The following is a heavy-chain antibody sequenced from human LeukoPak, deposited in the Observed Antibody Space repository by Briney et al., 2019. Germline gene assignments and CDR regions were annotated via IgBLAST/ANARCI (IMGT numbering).Heavy chain of an antibody. CDR3: AKNYDFWSDAAFDY. D-gene: IGHD3-3*01. V-gene: IGHV3-48*02. Sequence: GGSLRLSCAASGFTFKSYSMNWVRQAPGKGLEWVSYISSNSGIIYYADSVKGRFTISSDNAKNSLYLQMNSLRDEDTGVYYCAKNYDFWSDAAFDYGGQGTLVIVSS. CDR1: GFTFKSYS. J-gene: IGHJ4*02. CDR2: ISSNSGII.